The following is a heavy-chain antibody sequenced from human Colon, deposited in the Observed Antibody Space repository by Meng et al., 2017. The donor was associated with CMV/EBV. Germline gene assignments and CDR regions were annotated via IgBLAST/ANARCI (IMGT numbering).Heavy chain of an antibody. D-gene: IGHD6-25*01. CDR1: GFMFSTYN. V-gene: IGHV3-21*01. CDR3: VILQGYSSVLGFDY. J-gene: IGHJ4*02. Sequence: GESLKISCAASGFMFSTYNMNWVRQAPGKGLEWVASISSSSSYIYYADLVKGRFTISRDNAKNSLFLQMSSLRVEDTAVYYCVILQGYSSVLGFDYWGQGTLVTVSS. CDR2: ISSSSSYI.